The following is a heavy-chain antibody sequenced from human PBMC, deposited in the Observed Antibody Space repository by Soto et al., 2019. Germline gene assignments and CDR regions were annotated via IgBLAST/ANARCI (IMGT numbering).Heavy chain of an antibody. D-gene: IGHD1-26*01. CDR3: ASEGSGSYDNDSLDFDY. Sequence: SVKVSCKASGGTFSSSAINWVRQAPGQGLEWMGGIIPIFGTPNYAQKFQGRVTITADESTSTAYVELSSLRSEDTAVYYCASEGSGSYDNDSLDFDYVGQGTLVDVFS. CDR1: GGTFSSSA. J-gene: IGHJ4*01. CDR2: IIPIFGTP. V-gene: IGHV1-69*13.